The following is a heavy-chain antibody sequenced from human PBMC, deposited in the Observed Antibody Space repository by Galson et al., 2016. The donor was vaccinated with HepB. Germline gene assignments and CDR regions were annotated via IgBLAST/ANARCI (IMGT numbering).Heavy chain of an antibody. Sequence: SVKVSCKASGYTFTSFDINWVRQATGQGLEWMGWMNPYTGNTGYAQKFQGRVTMTRNTSISTAYMELSGLRSEDTAVDYCARGFQWRGIGMGRGVIYYWGQGTRVTVSS. V-gene: IGHV1-8*01. J-gene: IGHJ4*02. CDR2: MNPYTGNT. CDR3: ARGFQWRGIGMGRGVIYY. CDR1: GYTFTSFD. D-gene: IGHD3-10*01.